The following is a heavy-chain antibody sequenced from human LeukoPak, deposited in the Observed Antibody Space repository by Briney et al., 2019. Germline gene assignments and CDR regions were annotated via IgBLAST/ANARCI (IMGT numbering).Heavy chain of an antibody. V-gene: IGHV3-23*01. CDR1: GFTFSSYA. CDR2: ISGSGGST. Sequence: SGGSLRLSCAASGFTFSSYAMSWVRQAPGKGLEWVSAISGSGGSTYYADSVKGRLTISRDNSKNTLYLQMNSLRAEDTAVYSCAKPRIAVAVGGYWGQGTLVTVS. D-gene: IGHD6-19*01. CDR3: AKPRIAVAVGGY. J-gene: IGHJ4*02.